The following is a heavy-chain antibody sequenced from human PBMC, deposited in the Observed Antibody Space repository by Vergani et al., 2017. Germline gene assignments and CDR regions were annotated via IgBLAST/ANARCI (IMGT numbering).Heavy chain of an antibody. CDR1: GFTFSSYG. V-gene: IGHV3-33*01. D-gene: IGHD6-6*01. CDR2: IWYDGSNK. Sequence: QVQLMESGGGVVQPGRSLRLSCAVSGFTFSSYGMHWVRQAPGKGLEWVAVIWYDGSNKYYADSVKGRFTISRDNSKNTLYLQMNSLRAEDTAVYYCARDPGVEQLVPNYFDYWDQGTLVTVSS. CDR3: ARDPGVEQLVPNYFDY. J-gene: IGHJ4*02.